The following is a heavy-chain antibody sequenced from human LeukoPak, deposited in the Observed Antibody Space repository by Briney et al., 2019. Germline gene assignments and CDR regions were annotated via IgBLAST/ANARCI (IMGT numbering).Heavy chain of an antibody. V-gene: IGHV3-48*04. Sequence: GGSLRLSCAASGFTFSSYSMNWVRQAPGKGLEWVSYISSSSSTIYYADSVKGRFTISRDNAKNSLYLQMNSLRAEDTAVYYCAREGYCSGGSCSSYYYYYGMDVWGQGTTVTVSS. CDR1: GFTFSSYS. CDR2: ISSSSSTI. D-gene: IGHD2-15*01. CDR3: AREGYCSGGSCSSYYYYYGMDV. J-gene: IGHJ6*02.